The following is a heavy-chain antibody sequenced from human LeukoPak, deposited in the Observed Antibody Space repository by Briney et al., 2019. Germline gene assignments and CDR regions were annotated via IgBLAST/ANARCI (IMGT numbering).Heavy chain of an antibody. Sequence: GGSLRLSCAASGFTFSDYYMNLVRPAPGKGLEWVSSISSSSSYIYYADSVKGRFTISRDNAKNSLYLQMNSLRAEDTAVYYCARVSVYGSGSYSPWGQGTLVTVSS. V-gene: IGHV3-21*01. J-gene: IGHJ5*02. CDR1: GFTFSDYY. CDR2: ISSSSSYI. CDR3: ARVSVYGSGSYSP. D-gene: IGHD3-10*01.